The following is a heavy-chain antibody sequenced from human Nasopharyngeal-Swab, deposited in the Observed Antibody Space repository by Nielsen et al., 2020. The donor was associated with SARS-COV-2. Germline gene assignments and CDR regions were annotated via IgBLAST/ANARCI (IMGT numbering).Heavy chain of an antibody. Sequence: SLKISCAASGFTFSSYAMIWVRQAPGKGLEWVSAISGSGGSTYYADSVKGRFAISRDNSKNTLYRQMNSLRAEDTAVYDVAKAPDILTGYYDYWGQGTLVTVSS. V-gene: IGHV3-23*01. D-gene: IGHD3-9*01. J-gene: IGHJ4*02. CDR1: GFTFSSYA. CDR2: ISGSGGST. CDR3: AKAPDILTGYYDY.